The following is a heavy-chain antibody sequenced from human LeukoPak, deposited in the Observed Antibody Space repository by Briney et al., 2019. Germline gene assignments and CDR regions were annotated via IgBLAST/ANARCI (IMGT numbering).Heavy chain of an antibody. CDR2: IVGGGVDT. CDR1: RFTFSSYA. D-gene: IGHD1-1*01. V-gene: IGHV3-23*01. Sequence: PGGSLRLSCAASRFTFSSYAMSWVRQAPGKGLEWVSSIVGGGVDTYYADSVKGRFTISRDNSKNTLYLQMNSLRVEDTAVYYCAKDPPTTGTTFDNWGRGTLVTVSS. J-gene: IGHJ4*02. CDR3: AKDPPTTGTTFDN.